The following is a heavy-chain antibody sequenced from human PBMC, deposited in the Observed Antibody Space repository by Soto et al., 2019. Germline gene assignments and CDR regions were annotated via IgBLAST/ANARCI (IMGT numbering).Heavy chain of an antibody. CDR1: VGSISSRSFF. V-gene: IGHV4-39*07. D-gene: IGHD6-19*01. Sequence: SETLSLTCTVSVGSISSRSFFWGWIRQPPGKGLEWIGSIYNSGSTHYNPSLKSRVTISVDTSKNQFSLKLSSVTAADTAVYYCARGWGTAGHIANYIDYWGQGTLVTVSS. J-gene: IGHJ4*02. CDR2: IYNSGST. CDR3: ARGWGTAGHIANYIDY.